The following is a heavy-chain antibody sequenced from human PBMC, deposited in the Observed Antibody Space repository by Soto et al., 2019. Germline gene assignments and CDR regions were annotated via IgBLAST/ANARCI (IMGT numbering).Heavy chain of an antibody. CDR2: IIPILGIA. CDR1: GGTFSSYT. J-gene: IGHJ6*03. D-gene: IGHD2-2*01. CDR3: ARDHAGIVVVPAAMPGHLSYYIDV. V-gene: IGHV1-69*08. Sequence: QVQLVQSGAEVKKPGSSVKVSCKASGGTFSSYTISWVRQAPGQGLEWMGRIIPILGIANYAQKFQGRVTITADKSTSTAYMELSSLRSEDTAVYYCARDHAGIVVVPAAMPGHLSYYIDVWGKGTTVTVSS.